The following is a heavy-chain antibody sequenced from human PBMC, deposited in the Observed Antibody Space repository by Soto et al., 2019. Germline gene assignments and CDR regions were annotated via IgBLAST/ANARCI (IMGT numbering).Heavy chain of an antibody. CDR2: INAGNGNT. Sequence: VNASCKASGYTLTSYVMHWVRQAPGQRLEWMGWINAGNGNTKYSQKFQGRVTITRDTSASTAYMELSSLRSEDTAVYYCDTETVMGDWYFDLWYRGTLGTV. CDR3: DTETVMGDWYFDL. D-gene: IGHD4-17*01. V-gene: IGHV1-3*01. J-gene: IGHJ2*01. CDR1: GYTLTSYV.